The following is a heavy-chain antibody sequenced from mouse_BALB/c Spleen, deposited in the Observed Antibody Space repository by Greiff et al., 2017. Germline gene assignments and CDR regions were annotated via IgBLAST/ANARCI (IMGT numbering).Heavy chain of an antibody. Sequence: VHVKQSGAELVKPGASVKLSCTASGFNIKDTYMHWVKQRPEQGLEWIGRIDPANGNTKYDPKFQGKATITADTSSNTAYLQLSSLTSEDTAVYYCARRDYFGYAMDYWGQGTSVTVSS. D-gene: IGHD1-1*01. V-gene: IGHV14-3*02. J-gene: IGHJ4*01. CDR1: GFNIKDTY. CDR3: ARRDYFGYAMDY. CDR2: IDPANGNT.